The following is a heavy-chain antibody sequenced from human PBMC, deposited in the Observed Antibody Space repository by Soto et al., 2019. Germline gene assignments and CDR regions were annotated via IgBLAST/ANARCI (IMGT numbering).Heavy chain of an antibody. CDR1: GFTFSDRY. V-gene: IGHV3-72*01. CDR2: VRNKANSHST. D-gene: IGHD2-15*01. CDR3: ARGFCSGATCYSGDS. Sequence: EVQLVESGGGLVQAGGSLRLSCAASGFTFSDRYMDWVRQAPGKGLEWLGRVRNKANSHSTEYAASVNGRFIISRDDSTNSVYLQMNSLKTEDTAVYFCARGFCSGATCYSGDSWGQGTLVTVSS. J-gene: IGHJ4*02.